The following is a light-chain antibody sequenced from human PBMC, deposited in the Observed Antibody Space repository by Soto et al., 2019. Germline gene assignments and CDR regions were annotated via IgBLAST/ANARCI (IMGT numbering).Light chain of an antibody. J-gene: IGLJ2*01. Sequence: QSVWTQPPSVSAATGQNVTISCSGSSSNIWNNYVSWYQQFPGTAPKLLLYDNSKRPSWIPDRFSGSRSGTSATLGITGLQIGDEADYCCGTWDSNLRVVFGGGTKLTVL. CDR1: SSNIWNNY. CDR2: DNS. CDR3: GTWDSNLRVV. V-gene: IGLV1-51*01.